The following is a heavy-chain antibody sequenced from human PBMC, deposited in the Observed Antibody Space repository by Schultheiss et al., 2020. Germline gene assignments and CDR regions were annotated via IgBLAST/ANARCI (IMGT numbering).Heavy chain of an antibody. CDR3: ARVDLRGVGGYYYYVDV. D-gene: IGHD3-10*01. V-gene: IGHV4-31*03. J-gene: IGHJ6*03. CDR2: IYYSGST. Sequence: SETLSLTCTVSGGSISSGGYYWSWIRQHPGKGLEWIGYIYYSGSTYYNPSLKSRVTISVDTSNNQFSLKLTSMTAADTAVYYCARVDLRGVGGYYYYVDVWGKGATVTVSS. CDR1: GGSISSGGYY.